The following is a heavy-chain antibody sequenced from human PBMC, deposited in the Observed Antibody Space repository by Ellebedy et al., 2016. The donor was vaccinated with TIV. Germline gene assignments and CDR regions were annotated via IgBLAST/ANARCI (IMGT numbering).Heavy chain of an antibody. V-gene: IGHV4-59*01. D-gene: IGHD3-10*01. CDR1: GGSFSGYY. Sequence: SETLSLTXAVYGGSFSGYYWSWIRQPPGKGLEWIGYIYYSGSTNYNPSLKSRVTISVDTSKNQFSLKLSSVTAADTAVYYCARGPVRGVINFWGQGTLVTVSS. CDR2: IYYSGST. J-gene: IGHJ4*02. CDR3: ARGPVRGVINF.